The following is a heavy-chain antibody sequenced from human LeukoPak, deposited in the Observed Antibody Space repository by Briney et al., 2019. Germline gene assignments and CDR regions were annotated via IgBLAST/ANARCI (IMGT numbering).Heavy chain of an antibody. V-gene: IGHV4-30-2*01. CDR2: IYHSGST. J-gene: IGHJ3*02. CDR3: ARGGGYSPVGDIFDI. D-gene: IGHD5-18*01. Sequence: KPSETLSLTCAVSGGSISSGGHSWNWIRQPPGKGLEWIGYIYHSGSTYYNPSLKSRVTLSVDRSKNQFSLKLSSVTAADTAVYYCARGGGYSPVGDIFDIWGQGTMVTVSS. CDR1: GGSISSGGHS.